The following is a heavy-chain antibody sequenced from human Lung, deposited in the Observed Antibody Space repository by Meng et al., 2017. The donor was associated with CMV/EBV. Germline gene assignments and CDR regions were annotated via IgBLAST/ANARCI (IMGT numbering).Heavy chain of an antibody. D-gene: IGHD2-2*01. CDR1: GSSISNGYY. CDR2: IYHSGST. J-gene: IGHJ5*02. V-gene: IGHV4-38-2*02. CDR3: ARDYRTGCSSTSCYNWFDP. Sequence: LXCTVSGSSISNGYYWGWIRQPPGKGLEWIGSIYHSGSTYYNPSLKSRVTISVDTSKNQFSLKLSSVTAADTAVYYCARDYRTGCSSTSCYNWFDPXGQGXLVIVSS.